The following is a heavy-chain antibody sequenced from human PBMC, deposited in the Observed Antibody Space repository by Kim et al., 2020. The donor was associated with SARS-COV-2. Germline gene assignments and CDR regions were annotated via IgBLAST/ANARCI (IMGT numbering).Heavy chain of an antibody. Sequence: KSRVTISVDTSKNQFSLKLSSVTAADTAVYYCAREYRGYCSGGSCSFVDYWGQGTLVTVSS. D-gene: IGHD2-15*01. J-gene: IGHJ4*02. V-gene: IGHV4-59*01. CDR3: AREYRGYCSGGSCSFVDY.